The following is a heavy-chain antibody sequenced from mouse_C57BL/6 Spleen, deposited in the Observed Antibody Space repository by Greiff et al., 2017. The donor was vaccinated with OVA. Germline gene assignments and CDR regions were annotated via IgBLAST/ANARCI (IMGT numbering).Heavy chain of an antibody. Sequence: QVQLQQPGAELVMPGASVKLSCKASGYTFTSYWMHWVKQRPGQGLEWIGEIDPSDSYTNYNQKFKGKSTLTVDKSSSTAYMQLSSLTSEDSAVYYCAIPFYGKSPYWYFDVWGTGTTVTVSS. J-gene: IGHJ1*03. V-gene: IGHV1-69*01. CDR2: IDPSDSYT. D-gene: IGHD2-10*01. CDR1: GYTFTSYW. CDR3: AIPFYGKSPYWYFDV.